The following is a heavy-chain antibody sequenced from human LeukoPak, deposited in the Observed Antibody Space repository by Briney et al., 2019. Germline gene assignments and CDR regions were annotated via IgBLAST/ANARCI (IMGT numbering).Heavy chain of an antibody. D-gene: IGHD2-2*01. CDR2: INSDGTST. CDR1: GFTLSGYW. V-gene: IGHV3-74*01. CDR3: LRSYCTTSNCYGWFDP. Sequence: GGPLRLSCAASGFTLSGYWMHWVRQAPGKGLEWVSRINSDGTSTSYADSVKGRFTISRDNAKNTLSLQMNSLRDEDTAVYYCLRSYCTTSNCYGWFDPWGQGTLVTVSS. J-gene: IGHJ5*02.